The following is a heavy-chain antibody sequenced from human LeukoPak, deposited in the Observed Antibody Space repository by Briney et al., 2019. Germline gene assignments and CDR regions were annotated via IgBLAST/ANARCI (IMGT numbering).Heavy chain of an antibody. CDR1: GFTVSSNY. J-gene: IGHJ6*03. CDR3: ARGEFGDYYYFYMDV. CDR2: ISSSSSYI. Sequence: PGGSLRLSCAASGFTVSSNYMSWVRQAPGKGLEWVSFISSSSSYIYYADSVKGRFTISRDDAKNSLFLQMNSLRAEDTATYYCARGEFGDYYYFYMDVWGKGTTVTVSS. V-gene: IGHV3-21*01. D-gene: IGHD2/OR15-2a*01.